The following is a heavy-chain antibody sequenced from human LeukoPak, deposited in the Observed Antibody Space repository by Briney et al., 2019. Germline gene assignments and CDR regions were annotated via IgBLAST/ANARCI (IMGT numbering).Heavy chain of an antibody. D-gene: IGHD6-13*01. CDR3: ARQPGIAATRRNYYYYGMDV. CDR2: IYPGDSDT. Sequence: GGSLQSSCKGSGYSFTSYWIGWVRPMPGKGLVWMGIIYPGDSDTRYSPSFQGQVTISADKSISTAYLQWSSLKASDTAMYYCARQPGIAATRRNYYYYGMDVWGQGTTVTVSS. CDR1: GYSFTSYW. V-gene: IGHV5-51*01. J-gene: IGHJ6*02.